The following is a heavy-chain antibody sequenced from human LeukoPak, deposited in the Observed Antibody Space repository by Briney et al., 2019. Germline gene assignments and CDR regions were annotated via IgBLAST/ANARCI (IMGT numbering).Heavy chain of an antibody. V-gene: IGHV4-39*01. CDR3: ARPGSREPGVLSYFDY. J-gene: IGHJ4*02. CDR1: GGSISSSSYY. Sequence: PSVTLSLTCAVSGGSISSSSYYWGWIRQPPGKGLEWIGSIYYSGSTYYNPSLKSRVTISVDTSKNQFSLKLSSVTAADTAVYYCARPGSREPGVLSYFDYWGQGTLVTVSS. CDR2: IYYSGST. D-gene: IGHD1-26*01.